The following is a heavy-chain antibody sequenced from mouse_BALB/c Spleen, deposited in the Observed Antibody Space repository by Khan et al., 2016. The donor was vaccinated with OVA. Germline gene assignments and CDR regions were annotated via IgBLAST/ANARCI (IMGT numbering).Heavy chain of an antibody. Sequence: EVELQESGPSLVKPSQTLSLTCSVTGDSITSGYWNWIRKFPGNKLEYMGYISYSGSTYYNPSLKSRISITRDTSKNHYYLQLNSVTAEDTATYYCARRSLNAMDYWGQGTSVTVSS. CDR1: GDSITSGY. CDR3: ARRSLNAMDY. J-gene: IGHJ4*01. CDR2: ISYSGST. V-gene: IGHV3-8*02.